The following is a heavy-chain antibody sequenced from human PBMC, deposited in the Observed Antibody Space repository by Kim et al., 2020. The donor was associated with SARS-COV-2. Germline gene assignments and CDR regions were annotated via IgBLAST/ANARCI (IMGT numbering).Heavy chain of an antibody. Sequence: ADSVKGRFTISRDKSKNTLYLQMNSLRAEDTAVYYCAKEPAYSNPIHFDYWGQGTLVTVSS. CDR3: AKEPAYSNPIHFDY. D-gene: IGHD4-4*01. J-gene: IGHJ4*02. V-gene: IGHV3-23*01.